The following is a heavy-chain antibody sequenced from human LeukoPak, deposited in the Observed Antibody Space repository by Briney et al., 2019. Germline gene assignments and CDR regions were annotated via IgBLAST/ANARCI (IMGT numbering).Heavy chain of an antibody. Sequence: PGGSLRLSCAASGFIFSSYGMHWVRQAPGKGLEWVSAISGSGGSTYYADSVKGRFTISRDYSKNTLYLQMNSLRAADTAVYYCAKQNHVWSGYPLDYWGQGTLVTVSS. CDR1: GFIFSSYG. CDR2: ISGSGGST. J-gene: IGHJ4*02. CDR3: AKQNHVWSGYPLDY. V-gene: IGHV3-23*01. D-gene: IGHD3-3*01.